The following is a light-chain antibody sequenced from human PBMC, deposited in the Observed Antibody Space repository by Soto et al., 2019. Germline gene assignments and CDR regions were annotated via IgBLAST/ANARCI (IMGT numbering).Light chain of an antibody. J-gene: IGKJ1*01. V-gene: IGKV3-15*01. CDR3: QQYYTWPWT. CDR1: QSVSSN. CDR2: GAS. Sequence: EIVMTQSPATLSVSPGERATLSCRASQSVSSNLAWYQQKPGQAPRLLIYGASTRATGIPARFSGSGSGTEFTLTISSLQSEDFAVYFCQQYYTWPWTFGQGTKVEI.